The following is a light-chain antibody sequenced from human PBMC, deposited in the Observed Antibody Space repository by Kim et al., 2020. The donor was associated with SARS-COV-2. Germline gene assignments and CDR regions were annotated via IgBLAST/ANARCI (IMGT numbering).Light chain of an antibody. CDR2: EKS. V-gene: IGKV3-11*01. J-gene: IGKJ4*01. CDR3: QQRDDCGA. Sequence: PLAPGERPPLSCRASQTVNAYLAWYQQKPGQAPRLLIYEKSKRATGIPARFSGSGSGTDFTLTISSLEPEDFAIYYCQQRDDCGAFGGGTKVDIK. CDR1: QTVNAY.